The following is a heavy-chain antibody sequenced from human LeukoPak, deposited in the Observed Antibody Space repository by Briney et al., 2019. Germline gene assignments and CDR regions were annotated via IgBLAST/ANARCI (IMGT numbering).Heavy chain of an antibody. CDR1: GFTFSTFW. D-gene: IGHD2-21*02. Sequence: GSLRLFCSGSGFTFSTFWMNWFRQAPGKGLEWVGNINQDASEINYVDSVRGRFTISRDNAKNSLHLQMNSLRAEDTAVYYCATDRDNSDWQKRFDSWGQGTLVTVSS. V-gene: IGHV3-7*01. CDR2: INQDASEI. J-gene: IGHJ4*02. CDR3: ATDRDNSDWQKRFDS.